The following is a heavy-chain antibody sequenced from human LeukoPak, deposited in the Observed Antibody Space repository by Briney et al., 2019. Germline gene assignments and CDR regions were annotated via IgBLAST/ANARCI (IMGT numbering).Heavy chain of an antibody. CDR3: ARGPPIVVVVAATPFYFDY. Sequence: SETLSLTCAVYGGSFSGYYWSWIRQPPGKGLEWIGEINHSGSTNYNPSLRSRVTISVDTSKNQFSLKLSSVTAADTAVHYCARGPPIVVVVAATPFYFDYCGQGTLVTVSS. D-gene: IGHD2-15*01. V-gene: IGHV4-34*01. J-gene: IGHJ4*02. CDR2: INHSGST. CDR1: GGSFSGYY.